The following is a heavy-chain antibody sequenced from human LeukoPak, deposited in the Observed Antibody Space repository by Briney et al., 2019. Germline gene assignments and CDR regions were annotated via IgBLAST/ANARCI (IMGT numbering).Heavy chain of an antibody. CDR1: GYTFTSYA. V-gene: IGHV7-4-1*02. CDR3: ARFEDYRTNNAFDI. J-gene: IGHJ3*02. D-gene: IGHD1-1*01. CDR2: INTNTGNP. Sequence: ASVKVSCKASGYTFTSYAMNWVRQAPGQGLEWMGWINTNTGNPTYAQGFTGRFVFSLDTSVSTAYLQISSLKAEDTAVYYCARFEDYRTNNAFDIWGQGTMVTVSS.